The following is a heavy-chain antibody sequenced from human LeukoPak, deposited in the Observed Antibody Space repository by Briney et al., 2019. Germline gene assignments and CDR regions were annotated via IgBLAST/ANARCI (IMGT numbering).Heavy chain of an antibody. CDR2: IYSGGST. J-gene: IGHJ4*02. V-gene: IGHV3-53*01. Sequence: TGGSLRLSCAASGFTVSSNYMSWVRQAPGKGLEWVSVIYSGGSTYYADSVKGRFTISRDNSKNTLYLQMNSLRAEDTAVYYCARGPSDYYGSGTPIDYWGQGTLVTVSS. D-gene: IGHD3-10*01. CDR3: ARGPSDYYGSGTPIDY. CDR1: GFTVSSNY.